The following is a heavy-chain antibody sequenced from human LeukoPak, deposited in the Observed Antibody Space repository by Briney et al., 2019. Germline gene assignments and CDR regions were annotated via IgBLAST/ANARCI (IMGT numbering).Heavy chain of an antibody. Sequence: ASVKVSCKASGYTFTSYDINWVRQATGQGLEWMGWMNPNSGNTGYAQKFQGRVTMTRNTSISTAYMELSSLRSEDTAVYYCARVRQGRGTGYYYMDVWGKGTTVTVSS. D-gene: IGHD1-1*01. CDR2: MNPNSGNT. J-gene: IGHJ6*03. CDR1: GYTFTSYD. V-gene: IGHV1-8*01. CDR3: ARVRQGRGTGYYYMDV.